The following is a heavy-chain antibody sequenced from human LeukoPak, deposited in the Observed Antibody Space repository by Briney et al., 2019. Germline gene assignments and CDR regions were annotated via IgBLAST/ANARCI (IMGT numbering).Heavy chain of an antibody. CDR1: GYTFTNYY. J-gene: IGHJ5*02. D-gene: IGHD4-17*01. V-gene: IGHV1-46*01. CDR3: ARAYDYGDPRFDP. Sequence: ASVKVSCKASGYTFTNYYTPWVRQAPGQGLEWMGIINPVGGSTSYAQKFQGRVTMIRDTSTSTVYMELNSLRSEDTAVYYCARAYDYGDPRFDPWGQGTLVTVSS. CDR2: INPVGGST.